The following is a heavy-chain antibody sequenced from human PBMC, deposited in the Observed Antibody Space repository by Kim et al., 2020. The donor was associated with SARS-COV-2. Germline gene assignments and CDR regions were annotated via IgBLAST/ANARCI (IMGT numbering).Heavy chain of an antibody. J-gene: IGHJ4*02. CDR3: TTDSSIAVAGGDFDY. V-gene: IGHV3-15*01. Sequence: APVKGRFTMSRDDSKNTLYLQMNSLKTEDTAVYYCTTDSSIAVAGGDFDYWGQGTLVTVSS. D-gene: IGHD6-19*01.